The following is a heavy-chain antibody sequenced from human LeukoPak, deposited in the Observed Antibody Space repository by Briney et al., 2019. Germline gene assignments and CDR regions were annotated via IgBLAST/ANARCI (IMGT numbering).Heavy chain of an antibody. J-gene: IGHJ5*02. CDR1: GGSISSGGYY. CDR3: ARGSYCSSTSCHPLGWNNWFDP. D-gene: IGHD2-2*01. V-gene: IGHV4-31*03. Sequence: SETLSLTCTVSGGSISSGGYYWSWIRQHPGKGLEWIGYIYYSGSTYYNPSLKSRVTISVDTSKNQFSLKLSSVTAVDTAVYYCARGSYCSSTSCHPLGWNNWFDPWSQGTLVTVSS. CDR2: IYYSGST.